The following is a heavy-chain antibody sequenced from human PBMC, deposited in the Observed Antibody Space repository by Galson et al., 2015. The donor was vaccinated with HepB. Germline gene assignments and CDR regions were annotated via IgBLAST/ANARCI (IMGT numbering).Heavy chain of an antibody. CDR3: ARSTVTLNSDWFDP. CDR2: ISGDNGKT. V-gene: IGHV1-18*01. Sequence: SVKVSCKASGYTFTNHGISWVRQAPGQGLEWMGWISGDNGKTKYAQKFQGRVTMTTDTPTSTAYMELRSLRSDDTAVYYCARSTVTLNSDWFDPWGQGTLVTVSS. CDR1: GYTFTNHG. J-gene: IGHJ5*02. D-gene: IGHD4-11*01.